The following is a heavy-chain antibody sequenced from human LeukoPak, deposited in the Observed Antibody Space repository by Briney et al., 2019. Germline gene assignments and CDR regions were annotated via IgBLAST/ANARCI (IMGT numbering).Heavy chain of an antibody. CDR2: IYSGGST. J-gene: IGHJ3*02. CDR1: GFTVSSNY. Sequence: GGSLRLSCAASGFTVSSNYMSWVRQAPGKGLEWVSIIYSGGSTFYADSVKGRFTISRDNSKNTLYLQMNSLRAEDTAVYHCARGGSYLSAFDIWGQGTMVTVSS. D-gene: IGHD1-26*01. CDR3: ARGGSYLSAFDI. V-gene: IGHV3-53*01.